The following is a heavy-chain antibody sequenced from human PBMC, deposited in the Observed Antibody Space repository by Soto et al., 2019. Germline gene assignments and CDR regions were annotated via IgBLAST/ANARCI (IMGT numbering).Heavy chain of an antibody. V-gene: IGHV4-34*01. Sequence: QVQLQQWGAGLLKPSETLSLTCAVYGGSFSGYYWSWIRQPPGKGLEWIGEINHSGSTNYNPSLNSRDTISVDTSKNQFSLKLSSVTAADTAVYYCAKLLTTVTTRDYWGQGTLVTVSS. CDR1: GGSFSGYY. CDR3: AKLLTTVTTRDY. D-gene: IGHD4-17*01. CDR2: INHSGST. J-gene: IGHJ4*02.